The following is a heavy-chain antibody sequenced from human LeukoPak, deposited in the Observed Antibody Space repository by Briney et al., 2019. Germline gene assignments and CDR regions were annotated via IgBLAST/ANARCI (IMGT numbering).Heavy chain of an antibody. CDR3: ARDYYDSSGSTINYWYFDL. CDR1: GGSISSYY. J-gene: IGHJ2*01. CDR2: IYYSGST. Sequence: PSETLSLTCTVSGGSISSYYWSWIRQPPGKGLEWIGYIYYSGSTNYNPSLKSRVTISVDTSKNQFSLKLSSVTAADTAVYYCARDYYDSSGSTINYWYFDLWGRGTLVTVSS. V-gene: IGHV4-59*01. D-gene: IGHD3-22*01.